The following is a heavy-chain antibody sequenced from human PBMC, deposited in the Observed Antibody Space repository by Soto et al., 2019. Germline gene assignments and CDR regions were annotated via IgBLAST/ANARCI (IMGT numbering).Heavy chain of an antibody. Sequence: QVQLVQSGAELKKPGSSVKVSCKASVGTFSRYSITWVRQAPGHGLEWIGRIIPIFGIPTYAQKFQGRVKFTADESTSTAYMELSSLRSDDTAVYYCAREDRDRETGLVPAAIDGMDVWGQGTTVTVSS. CDR2: IIPIFGIP. CDR3: AREDRDRETGLVPAAIDGMDV. D-gene: IGHD2-2*01. CDR1: VGTFSRYS. J-gene: IGHJ6*02. V-gene: IGHV1-69*08.